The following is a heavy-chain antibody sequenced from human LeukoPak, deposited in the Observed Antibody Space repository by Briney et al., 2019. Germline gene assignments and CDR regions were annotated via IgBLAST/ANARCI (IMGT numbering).Heavy chain of an antibody. CDR1: GYTFTTYL. Sequence: GASVKVSCKASGYTFTTYLMHWVRQAPGQGLEWMGIINPSDGGTTCAQKFQGRVTLTRDMSTSTVHMELSSLRSEDTAVYYCARESPLLYYSDYWGQGTLVTVSS. CDR3: ARESPLLYYSDY. V-gene: IGHV1-46*01. CDR2: INPSDGGT. J-gene: IGHJ4*02.